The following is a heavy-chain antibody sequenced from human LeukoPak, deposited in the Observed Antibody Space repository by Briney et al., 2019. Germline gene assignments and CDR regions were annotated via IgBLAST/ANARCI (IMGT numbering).Heavy chain of an antibody. V-gene: IGHV4-59*08. CDR1: GGSLNDYY. Sequence: SETLSLTFTVSGGSLNDYYWSWIRQPPGKGLEWIGYIYYNGSTNYNPSLKSRVTISVDTSKNQFSLKLSSVTAADTAVYYCARHGYYSYGMDVWGQGTTVTVSS. J-gene: IGHJ6*02. CDR3: ARHGYYSYGMDV. CDR2: IYYNGST.